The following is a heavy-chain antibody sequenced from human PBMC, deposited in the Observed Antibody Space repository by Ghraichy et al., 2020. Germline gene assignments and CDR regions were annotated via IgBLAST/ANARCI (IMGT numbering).Heavy chain of an antibody. J-gene: IGHJ4*02. Sequence: SETLSLTCTVSGGSISSYYWSWIRQPPGKGLEWIGYIYYSGSTNYNPSLKSRVTISVDTSKNQFSLKLSSVTAADTAVYYCARHGQRGLRRPPSWYFDYWGQGTLVTVSS. D-gene: IGHD4-17*01. V-gene: IGHV4-59*08. CDR3: ARHGQRGLRRPPSWYFDY. CDR2: IYYSGST. CDR1: GGSISSYY.